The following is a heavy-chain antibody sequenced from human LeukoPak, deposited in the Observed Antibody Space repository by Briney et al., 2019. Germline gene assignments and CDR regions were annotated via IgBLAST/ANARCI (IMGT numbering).Heavy chain of an antibody. CDR1: GYTFSDYY. CDR2: INPSSGGT. V-gene: IGHV1-2*02. CDR3: ASEGSDY. Sequence: GASVKVSCKASGYTFSDYYKHWVRQAPGQGLEWMGWINPSSGGTNYAQKFQGRVTMTRDTSISTAYMEVSRLRSDDTAVYYCASEGSDYWGQGTLVTVSS. J-gene: IGHJ4*02.